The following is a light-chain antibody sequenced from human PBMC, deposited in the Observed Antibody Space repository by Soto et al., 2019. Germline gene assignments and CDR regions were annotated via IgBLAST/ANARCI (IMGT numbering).Light chain of an antibody. V-gene: IGKV3-20*01. CDR3: QQYRP. CDR2: GAS. CDR1: QSVRSSY. J-gene: IGKJ1*01. Sequence: EGVLTKSPAPLSLSPGEIATLSCRASQSVRSSYLAWYQQKPGQAPRLLIYGASSRATGIPDRFSGSGSGTDFTLTISRLEAEDFAVYYCQQYRPFAQVTKVDVK.